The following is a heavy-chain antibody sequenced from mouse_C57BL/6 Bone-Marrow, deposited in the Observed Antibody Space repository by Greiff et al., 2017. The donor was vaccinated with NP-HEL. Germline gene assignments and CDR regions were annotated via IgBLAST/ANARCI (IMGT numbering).Heavy chain of an antibody. CDR3: ARDDPHYYGSSPWFAY. V-gene: IGHV5-4*01. J-gene: IGHJ3*01. D-gene: IGHD1-1*01. CDR1: GFTFSSYA. Sequence: EVQGVESGGGLVKPGGSLKLSCAASGFTFSSYAMSWVRQTPEKRLEWVATISDGGSYTYYPDNVKGRFTISRDNAKNNLYLQMSHLKSEDTAMYYCARDDPHYYGSSPWFAYWGQGTLVTVSA. CDR2: ISDGGSYT.